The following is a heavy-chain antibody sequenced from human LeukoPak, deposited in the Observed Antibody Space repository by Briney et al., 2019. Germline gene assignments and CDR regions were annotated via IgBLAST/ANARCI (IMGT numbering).Heavy chain of an antibody. Sequence: GASVKVSCKASGYTFTSYGISWVRQAPGQGLEWMGWISAYNGNTNYAQKLQGRVTMTTDTSTSTAYMELRSLRSDDTAVYYCARDRANFVVVVAAKDYWGQGTLVTVSS. CDR3: ARDRANFVVVVAAKDY. J-gene: IGHJ4*02. D-gene: IGHD2-15*01. V-gene: IGHV1-18*01. CDR2: ISAYNGNT. CDR1: GYTFTSYG.